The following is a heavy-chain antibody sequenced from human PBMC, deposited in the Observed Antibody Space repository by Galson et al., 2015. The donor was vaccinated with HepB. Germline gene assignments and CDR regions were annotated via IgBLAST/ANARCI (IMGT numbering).Heavy chain of an antibody. D-gene: IGHD1-14*01. CDR3: ATGRPPGTTPDY. CDR1: GFTFNSYT. CDR2: ISDGGAGT. V-gene: IGHV3-23*01. J-gene: IGHJ4*02. Sequence: SLRLSCAGSGFTFNSYTMSWVRQAPGKGLEWVSGISDGGAGTFYAGSVEGRFTVSRDNSKSTLYLHMSSLRVEDMAVYYCATGRPPGTTPDYWGQGSLVTVSS.